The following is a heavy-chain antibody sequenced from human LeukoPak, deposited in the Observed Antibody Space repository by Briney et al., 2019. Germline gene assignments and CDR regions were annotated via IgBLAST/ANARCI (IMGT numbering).Heavy chain of an antibody. CDR2: ISYDGSNK. D-gene: IGHD3-22*01. CDR1: GFTFSSYG. Sequence: GGSLRLSCAASGFTFSSYGMHWVRQAPGKGLEWVAVISYDGSNKYYADSVKGRFTISRDNSKNTLYLQMNSLRSEDTAVYYCARGVRSGYYYDPFDYWGQGTLVTVSS. CDR3: ARGVRSGYYYDPFDY. V-gene: IGHV3-30*03. J-gene: IGHJ4*02.